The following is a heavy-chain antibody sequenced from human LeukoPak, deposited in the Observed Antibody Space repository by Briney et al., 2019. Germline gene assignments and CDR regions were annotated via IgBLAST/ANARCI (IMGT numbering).Heavy chain of an antibody. Sequence: PSGTLSLTCGASGGSITSTNYWTWVRPPPGKVQELIGVVNLQGSTNYNPSLMGRVTISVDMSENHISLQLNSVTDADTAVYYCAREGSSSRGYYYDSSGCLDYWGQGTLVTVSS. D-gene: IGHD3-22*01. CDR2: VNLQGST. V-gene: IGHV4-4*02. CDR3: AREGSSSRGYYYDSSGCLDY. CDR1: GGSITSTNY. J-gene: IGHJ4*02.